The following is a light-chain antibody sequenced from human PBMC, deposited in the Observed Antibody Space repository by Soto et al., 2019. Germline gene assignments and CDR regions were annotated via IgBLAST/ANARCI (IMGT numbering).Light chain of an antibody. Sequence: QSVLTQPASVSGSPGQSITISCTGSSSDVGSYNHVSWYQQYPGKAPKLMIYQGSKRPSGVSIRFSGSKSGNSASLTISGLQTDDEGEYFWCSYAGIGTPCVFGTGTKLTVL. V-gene: IGLV2-23*01. CDR2: QGS. CDR1: SSDVGSYNH. CDR3: CSYAGIGTPCV. J-gene: IGLJ1*01.